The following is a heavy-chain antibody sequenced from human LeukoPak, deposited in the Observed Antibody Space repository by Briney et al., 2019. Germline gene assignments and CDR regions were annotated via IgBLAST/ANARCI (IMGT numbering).Heavy chain of an antibody. CDR1: GFTFSSYS. Sequence: GGSLRLSCAASGFTFSSYSMNWVRQAPGKGLEWVSYISSSSSAIYYADSVKGRFIISRANARNSLYLQMNNLRAEDTAVYYCARPRGCGSARCNNFDYWGQGTLVTVSS. CDR3: ARPRGCGSARCNNFDY. J-gene: IGHJ4*02. D-gene: IGHD2-2*01. CDR2: ISSSSSAI. V-gene: IGHV3-48*04.